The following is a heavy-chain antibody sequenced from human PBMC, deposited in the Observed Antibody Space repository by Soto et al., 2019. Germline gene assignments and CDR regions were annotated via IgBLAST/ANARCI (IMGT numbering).Heavy chain of an antibody. CDR2: SHNSGSA. V-gene: IGHV4-4*08. D-gene: IGHD3-10*01. CDR3: ATDPALWSRAGFDP. CDR1: GVSISGFF. J-gene: IGHJ5*02. Sequence: SETLSLTCTVSGVSISGFFWSWIRQPPGKGLEWIGYSHNSGSAYYNPSLNSRVTMSVDTSKNQFSLKLSSVTAADTAVYYCATDPALWSRAGFDPWGQGTLVTVSS.